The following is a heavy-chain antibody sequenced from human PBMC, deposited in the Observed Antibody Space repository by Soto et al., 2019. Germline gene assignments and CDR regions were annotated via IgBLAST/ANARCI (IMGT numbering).Heavy chain of an antibody. J-gene: IGHJ4*02. CDR2: ISYDGTSK. Sequence: QVQLVESGGGVVQPGRSLRLSCAASGFTFSSYGMHWVRQAPGKGLEWVAVISYDGTSKYYVDSVKGRFTISRDNSKSTLFLQMNSLRAEDTAVYYCAKGDDRSSWYSLFDYWGQGTLVTVSS. D-gene: IGHD6-13*01. CDR3: AKGDDRSSWYSLFDY. CDR1: GFTFSSYG. V-gene: IGHV3-30*18.